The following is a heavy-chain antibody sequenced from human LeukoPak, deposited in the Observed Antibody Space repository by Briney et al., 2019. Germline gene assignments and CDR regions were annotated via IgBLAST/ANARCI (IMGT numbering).Heavy chain of an antibody. CDR3: ARDRDLFDWLLMDYSYCMDV. Sequence: ASVKVSCKASGYTFTTYAMHWVRQAPGQRLEWMGWINAGNGNTKYSQKFQGRVTITRDTSASTAYMELSSLRSGDTAVYYCARDRDLFDWLLMDYSYCMDVWGKGTTVTVSS. CDR2: INAGNGNT. J-gene: IGHJ6*04. CDR1: GYTFTTYA. V-gene: IGHV1-3*01. D-gene: IGHD3-9*01.